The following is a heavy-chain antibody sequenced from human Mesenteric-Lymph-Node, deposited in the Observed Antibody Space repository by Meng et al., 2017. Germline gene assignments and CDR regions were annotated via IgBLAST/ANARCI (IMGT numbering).Heavy chain of an antibody. CDR1: GGSISSYY. V-gene: IGHV4-4*07. CDR3: ARDLGGAALFYGMDV. CDR2: IYTSGST. Sequence: SETLSLTCTVSGGSISSYYWSWIRQPAGKGLEWIGRIYTSGSTNYNPSLESRVTISVDTSKNQFSLKLSSVTAADTAVYYCARDLGGAALFYGMDVWGQGTTVTVSS. J-gene: IGHJ6*02. D-gene: IGHD6-6*01.